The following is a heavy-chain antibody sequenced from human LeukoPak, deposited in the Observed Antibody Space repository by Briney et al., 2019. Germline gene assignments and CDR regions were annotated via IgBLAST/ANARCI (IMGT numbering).Heavy chain of an antibody. V-gene: IGHV4-34*01. CDR2: ISHSGST. CDR3: ARHGEYGSGSYYKSPLDY. CDR1: GGSFSGYY. J-gene: IGHJ4*02. Sequence: SETLSLTRAVYGGSFSGYYWSWIRQPPGKGLEWIGEISHSGSTNYNPSLKSRVTISVDTSKNQFSLKLSSVTAADTAVYYCARHGEYGSGSYYKSPLDYWGQGTLVTVSS. D-gene: IGHD3-10*01.